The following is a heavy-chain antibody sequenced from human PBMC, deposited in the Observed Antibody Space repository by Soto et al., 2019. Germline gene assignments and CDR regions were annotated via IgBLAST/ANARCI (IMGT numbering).Heavy chain of an antibody. CDR2: IIPIFGTA. CDR3: ARVGASTGIAVAGKQYYFDY. CDR1: GGTFSSYA. V-gene: IGHV1-69*06. J-gene: IGHJ4*02. D-gene: IGHD6-19*01. Sequence: QVQLVQSGAEVKKPGSSVKVSCTASGGTFSSYAISWVRQAPGQGLEWMGGIIPIFGTANYAQKFQGRVTITADKSTSTAYMELSSLRSEDTAVYYCARVGASTGIAVAGKQYYFDYWGQGNLVTVSS.